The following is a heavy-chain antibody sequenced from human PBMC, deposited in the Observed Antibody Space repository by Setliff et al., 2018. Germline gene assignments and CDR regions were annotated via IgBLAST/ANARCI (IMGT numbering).Heavy chain of an antibody. D-gene: IGHD6-25*01. CDR2: ISDSSFHI. CDR1: AFPFSIYS. CDR3: ARSAANGGHDPFDI. V-gene: IGHV3-21*01. J-gene: IGHJ3*02. Sequence: GSLRLSCTASAFPFSIYSMHWVRQAPGKGLEWVSSISDSSFHIYYRDSVKGRFTISRDNARNSLYLQMNSLRADDTAVYYCARSAANGGHDPFDIWGQGTMVTVSS.